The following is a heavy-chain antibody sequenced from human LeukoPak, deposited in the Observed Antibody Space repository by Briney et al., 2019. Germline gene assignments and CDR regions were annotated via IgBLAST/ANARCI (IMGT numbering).Heavy chain of an antibody. J-gene: IGHJ3*02. D-gene: IGHD5-18*01. CDR3: ARGRGYNAFDI. V-gene: IGHV4-34*01. Sequence: SETLSLTCAVYGGSFSGYYWSWLRQPPGKGLEWIGEINHSGSTNYNPSLKSRVTISVDTSKSQFALKLSSVTAADTAIYYCARGRGYNAFDIWGQGTIVTVSS. CDR2: INHSGST. CDR1: GGSFSGYY.